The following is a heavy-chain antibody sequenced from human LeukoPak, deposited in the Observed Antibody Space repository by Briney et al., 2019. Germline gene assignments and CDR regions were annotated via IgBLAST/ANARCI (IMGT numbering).Heavy chain of an antibody. CDR2: INSSSGYI. D-gene: IGHD3-3*01. J-gene: IGHJ4*02. V-gene: IGHV3-21*04. CDR1: GFTFRNYN. Sequence: GGSLRLSCAASGFTFRNYNMNWVRQAPGKGLEWVSSINSSSGYIYYADSVKGRFTISRDNSKNTLYLQMNSLRAEDTAVYYCAKFSESLPNYDFWSGYYGPPDYWGQGTLVTVSS. CDR3: AKFSESLPNYDFWSGYYGPPDY.